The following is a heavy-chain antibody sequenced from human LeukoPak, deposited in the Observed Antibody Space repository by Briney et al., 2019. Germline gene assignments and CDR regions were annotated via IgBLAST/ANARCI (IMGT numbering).Heavy chain of an antibody. V-gene: IGHV3-30*02. CDR1: GFTFSNYG. CDR2: IRFDGSNK. D-gene: IGHD4-17*01. J-gene: IGHJ4*02. CDR3: ARGSTVTTNPLFDY. Sequence: GGSLRLSCAASGFTFSNYGIHWVRQAPGKGLEWVAFIRFDGSNKYYADSVKGRFTISRDNAKNSLYLQMNSLRAEDTAVYYCARGSTVTTNPLFDYWGQGTLVTVSS.